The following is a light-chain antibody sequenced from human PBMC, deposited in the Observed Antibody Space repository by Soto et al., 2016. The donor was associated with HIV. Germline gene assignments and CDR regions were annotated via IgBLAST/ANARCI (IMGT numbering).Light chain of an antibody. J-gene: IGKJ2*01. V-gene: IGKV2D-29*01. Sequence: DIVMTQTPLSLSVTPGQPASISCKSSQSLLHSDGRTYLYWSLQKPGQPPQLLIYEPSNRFSGVPDRFSGSGSGSDFTLKISRVEAEDVGVYYCMQAIQIPNTFGQGTKAGDQT. CDR3: MQAIQIPNT. CDR2: EPS. CDR1: QSLLHSDGRTY.